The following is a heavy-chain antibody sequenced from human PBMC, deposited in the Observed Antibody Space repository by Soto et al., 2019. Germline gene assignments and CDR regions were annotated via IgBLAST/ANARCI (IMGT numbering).Heavy chain of an antibody. CDR2: IAPGNGNT. Sequence: QVQLVQSGAEVKKPGASVKVFCKASGYTFTDYAIHWVRQAPGQRLELMGWIAPGNGNTKYSQNFQGRVTITRHTSATTAYMELSSLRSEDTAVYYCAKGSRMWTPDYWGQGTLVTVSS. J-gene: IGHJ4*02. D-gene: IGHD2-21*01. CDR1: GYTFTDYA. CDR3: AKGSRMWTPDY. V-gene: IGHV1-3*01.